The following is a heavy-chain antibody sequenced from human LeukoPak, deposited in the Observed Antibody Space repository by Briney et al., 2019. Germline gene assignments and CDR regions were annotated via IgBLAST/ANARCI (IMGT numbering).Heavy chain of an antibody. Sequence: SETLSLTCAVSGASISSSHWWSWVSRPPEKGLEWIGGVYHSGSTNYNPSLKGRVTISVDTSKNQFSLELRSVTAADTAVYFCARGLMPTSSSYSNAFDIWGQGTMLTVSS. V-gene: IGHV4-4*02. CDR1: GASISSSHW. CDR2: VYHSGST. J-gene: IGHJ3*02. CDR3: ARGLMPTSSSYSNAFDI. D-gene: IGHD6-13*01.